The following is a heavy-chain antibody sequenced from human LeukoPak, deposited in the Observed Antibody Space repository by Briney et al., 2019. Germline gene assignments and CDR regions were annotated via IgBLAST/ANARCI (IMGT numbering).Heavy chain of an antibody. CDR3: ASNGVSYYYYMDV. J-gene: IGHJ6*03. V-gene: IGHV1-69*05. CDR1: GGTFSSYA. CDR2: IIPIFGTA. Sequence: SVKVSCKASGGTFSSYAISWARQAPGQGLEWMGGIIPIFGTANYAQKFQGRVTITTDESTSTAYMELSSLRSEDTAVYYCASNGVSYYYYMDVWGKGTTVTVSS. D-gene: IGHD3-10*01.